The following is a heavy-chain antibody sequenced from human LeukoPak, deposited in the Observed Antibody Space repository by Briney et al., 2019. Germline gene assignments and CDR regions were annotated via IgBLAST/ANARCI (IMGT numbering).Heavy chain of an antibody. J-gene: IGHJ4*02. CDR2: INHSGST. CDR1: GGSFSGYY. V-gene: IGHV4-34*01. CDR3: ARVYYDSSPFVYYFDY. Sequence: PSETLSLTCAVYGGSFSGYYWSWIRQPPGKGLEWIGEINHSGSTNYNPSLKSRVTISVDTSKNQFFLKLSSVTAADTAVYYCARVYYDSSPFVYYFDYWGQGTLVTVSS. D-gene: IGHD3-22*01.